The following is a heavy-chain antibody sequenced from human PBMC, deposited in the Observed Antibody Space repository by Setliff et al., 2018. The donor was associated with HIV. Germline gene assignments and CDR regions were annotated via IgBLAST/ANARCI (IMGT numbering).Heavy chain of an antibody. V-gene: IGHV1-69*13. Sequence: GASVKVSCKASGGTFSSYAISWVRQAPGQGLEWMGGIIPIFGTANYAQKFQGRVTITADESTSTAYMELSSLRSEDTAVYYCARGGNYYDSCGGFDYWGQGTLVTVSS. J-gene: IGHJ4*02. CDR2: IIPIFGTA. D-gene: IGHD3-22*01. CDR1: GGTFSSYA. CDR3: ARGGNYYDSCGGFDY.